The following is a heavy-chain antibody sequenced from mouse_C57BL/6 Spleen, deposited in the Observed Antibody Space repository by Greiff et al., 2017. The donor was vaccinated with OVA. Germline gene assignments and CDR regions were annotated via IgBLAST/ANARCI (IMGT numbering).Heavy chain of an antibody. D-gene: IGHD4-1*01. V-gene: IGHV1-4*01. CDR1: GYTFTSYT. Sequence: QVQLQQPGAELARPGASVKMSCKASGYTFTSYTMHWVKQRPGQGLEWIGYINPSSGYTKYNQKFKDKATLTADKSSSTAYMQLSSLTSEDSAVYYCARNWDGDYAMDYWGQGTSVTVSS. CDR2: INPSSGYT. CDR3: ARNWDGDYAMDY. J-gene: IGHJ4*01.